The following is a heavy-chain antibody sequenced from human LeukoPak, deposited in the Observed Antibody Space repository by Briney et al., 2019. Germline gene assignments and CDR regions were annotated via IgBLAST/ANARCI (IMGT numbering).Heavy chain of an antibody. CDR1: GYSISSGYY. V-gene: IGHV4-38-2*02. CDR2: IYHSGST. CDR3: ARVDGSITGTLFYYYYMDV. D-gene: IGHD1-20*01. J-gene: IGHJ6*03. Sequence: KSSETLSLTCTVSGYSISSGYYWGWIRQPPGKGLEWIGSIYHSGSTYYNPSLKSRVTISVDTSKNQFSLKLSSVTAADTAVYYCARVDGSITGTLFYYYYMDVWGKGTTVTVSS.